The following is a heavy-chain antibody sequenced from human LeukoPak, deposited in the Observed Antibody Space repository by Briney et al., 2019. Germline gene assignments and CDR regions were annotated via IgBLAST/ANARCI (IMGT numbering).Heavy chain of an antibody. CDR1: GFTFDDYA. CDR3: AKDFEMATIEPLDP. CDR2: ISWNSGSI. J-gene: IGHJ5*02. Sequence: GRSLRLPCAASGFTFDDYAMHWVRQAPGKGLEWVSGISWNSGSIGYADSVKGRFTISRDNAKNSLYLQMNSLRAEDTALYYCAKDFEMATIEPLDPWGQGTLVTVSS. D-gene: IGHD5-24*01. V-gene: IGHV3-9*01.